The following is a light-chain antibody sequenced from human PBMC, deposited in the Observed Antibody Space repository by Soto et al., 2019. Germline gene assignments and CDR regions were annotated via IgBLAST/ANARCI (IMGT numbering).Light chain of an antibody. J-gene: IGLJ1*01. CDR1: ISVVGGYDY. Sequence: QSVLTQPASVSGSPGQSITISCTGTISVVGGYDYVSWYQQHPGKAPKLMIYDVSNRPSGVSNRFSGSKSGNTASLTISGLQADDDADYYCSSYTTSSTYVSGTGNKVTVL. CDR3: SSYTTSSTYV. CDR2: DVS. V-gene: IGLV2-14*01.